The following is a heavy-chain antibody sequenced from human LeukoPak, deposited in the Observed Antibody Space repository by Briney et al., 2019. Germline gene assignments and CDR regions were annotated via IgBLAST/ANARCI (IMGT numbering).Heavy chain of an antibody. D-gene: IGHD1-26*01. J-gene: IGHJ4*02. CDR3: ARRSYSNYPDY. V-gene: IGHV4-59*01. CDR2: IYYSWST. CDR1: GGSISSYY. Sequence: PVTLSLTCTGSGGSISSYYWSWIRQLPGKGPECIGSIYYSWSTIYNPSLKILVAISVDTSKGQFSPKLSSVTAADTAVYYCARRSYSNYPDYWGQGTLVTVSS.